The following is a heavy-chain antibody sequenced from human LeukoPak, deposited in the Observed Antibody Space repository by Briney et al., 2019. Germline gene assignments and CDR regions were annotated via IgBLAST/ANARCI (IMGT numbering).Heavy chain of an antibody. Sequence: ASVKVSCKASGGTFSSYAISWVRQAPGQGLEWMGRIIPIFGTANYAQKFQGRVTITTDESTSTAYMELSSLRSEDTAVYYCARDLYYYDSSGWRRGAFDIWGQGTVVTVSS. D-gene: IGHD3-22*01. V-gene: IGHV1-69*05. CDR2: IIPIFGTA. J-gene: IGHJ3*02. CDR1: GGTFSSYA. CDR3: ARDLYYYDSSGWRRGAFDI.